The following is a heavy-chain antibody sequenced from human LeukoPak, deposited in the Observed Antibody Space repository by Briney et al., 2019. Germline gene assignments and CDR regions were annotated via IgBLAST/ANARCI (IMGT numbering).Heavy chain of an antibody. Sequence: GGSLRLSCAASGFTFSSYSMNWVRQAPGKGLEWVSSISSSSSYIYYADSVKGRFTISRDNAKNSLYLQMNSLRAEDTAVYYCARDRGSGSYFLDYYYGMDVWGQGTTVTVSS. V-gene: IGHV3-21*01. D-gene: IGHD3-10*01. CDR2: ISSSSSYI. CDR1: GFTFSSYS. J-gene: IGHJ6*02. CDR3: ARDRGSGSYFLDYYYGMDV.